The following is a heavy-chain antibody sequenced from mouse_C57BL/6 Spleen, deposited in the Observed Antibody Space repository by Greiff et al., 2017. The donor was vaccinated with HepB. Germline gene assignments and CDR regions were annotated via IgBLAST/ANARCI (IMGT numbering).Heavy chain of an antibody. D-gene: IGHD2-2*01. J-gene: IGHJ4*01. V-gene: IGHV5-4*01. Sequence: DVQLVESGGGLVKPGGSLKLSCAASGFTFSSYAMSWVRQTPEKRLEWVATISDGGSYTYYPDNVKGRFTISRDNAKNNLYLQMSHLKSEDTAMYYCAREGWLRPYAMDYWGQGTSVTVSS. CDR1: GFTFSSYA. CDR3: AREGWLRPYAMDY. CDR2: ISDGGSYT.